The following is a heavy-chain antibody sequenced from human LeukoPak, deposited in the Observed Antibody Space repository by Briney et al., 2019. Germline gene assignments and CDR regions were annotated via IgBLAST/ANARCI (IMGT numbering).Heavy chain of an antibody. CDR2: ISAYNGNT. CDR3: ARVEGDFWSGYYWWFDP. V-gene: IGHV1-18*01. Sequence: ASVKVSCKASGYTFTSYGISWVRQAPGQGLEWMGWISAYNGNTNYAQKLQGRVTMTTDTSTSTAYMELRSLRSDDTAVYYCARVEGDFWSGYYWWFDPWGQGTLVTVSS. D-gene: IGHD3-3*01. CDR1: GYTFTSYG. J-gene: IGHJ5*02.